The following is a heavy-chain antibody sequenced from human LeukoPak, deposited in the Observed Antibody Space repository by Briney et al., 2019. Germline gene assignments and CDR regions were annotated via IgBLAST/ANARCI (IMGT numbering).Heavy chain of an antibody. D-gene: IGHD5-18*01. CDR1: GFSFDDYA. CDR2: ISWNSGSI. CDR3: AKDLEYSYAN. V-gene: IGHV3-9*01. J-gene: IGHJ4*02. Sequence: GRSLRLSCAASGFSFDDYAMHWVRQAPGKGLEWVSGISWNSGSIGYADSVKGRFTISRDNAKNSLYLQMNSLRAEDTALYYCAKDLEYSYANWGQGTLVTVSS.